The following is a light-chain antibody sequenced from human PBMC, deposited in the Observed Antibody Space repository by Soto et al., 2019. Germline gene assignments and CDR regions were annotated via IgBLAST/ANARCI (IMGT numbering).Light chain of an antibody. CDR3: QQYNNWPPG. CDR2: GAS. CDR1: QSISDT. Sequence: IVMTQSPATLSVSPGGRATLSCRASQSISDTLAWYQQKPGQAPRLLIHGASTRATGFPARFSGSGSGTDFTLTISSLQSEDFAVYYCQQYNNWPPGFGQGTKVDIK. V-gene: IGKV3-15*01. J-gene: IGKJ1*01.